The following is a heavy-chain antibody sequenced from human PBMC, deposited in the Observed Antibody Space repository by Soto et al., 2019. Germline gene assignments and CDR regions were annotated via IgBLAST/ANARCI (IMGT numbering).Heavy chain of an antibody. CDR1: GFSFSDRY. J-gene: IGHJ4*02. CDR2: IRTKLNRYSS. D-gene: IGHD2-2*01. CDR3: ASSTTSCHGGVCSLDY. Sequence: GSLRLSCAASGFSFSDRYMDWVRQAPGKGLEWVGRIRTKLNRYSSDYAAAVAGRFTISREDSRNSLYLQMNSLRSEDTAVYYCASSTTSCHGGVCSLDYWGQGTMVTVSS. V-gene: IGHV3-72*01.